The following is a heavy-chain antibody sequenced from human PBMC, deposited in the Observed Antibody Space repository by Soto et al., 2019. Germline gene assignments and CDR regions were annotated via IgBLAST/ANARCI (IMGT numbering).Heavy chain of an antibody. V-gene: IGHV3-48*01. Sequence: EVQLVESGGDLVQPGGSLILSCAASGFTLSEYTMNWVRQAPGKGLEWVSYISSSSSTIYYADSVKGRFTISRDDAKNSLYLQMNSLRAEDTAVYYCAGAFDIWGQGTMVTVSS. CDR2: ISSSSSTI. CDR3: AGAFDI. J-gene: IGHJ3*02. CDR1: GFTLSEYT.